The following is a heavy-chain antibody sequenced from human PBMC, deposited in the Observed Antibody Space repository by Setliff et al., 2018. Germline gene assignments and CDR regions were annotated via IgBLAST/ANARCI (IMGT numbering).Heavy chain of an antibody. CDR2: ISWNSGSI. V-gene: IGHV3-9*01. CDR1: GFTFDDYA. Sequence: GGSLRLSCAASGFTFDDYAMHWVRQAPGKGLEWVSGISWNSGSIGYADSARGRFTVSRDNARNLLYLQMNSLRVDDTAVYYCSSYLVSWGQGALVTVSS. CDR3: SSYLVS. D-gene: IGHD2-21*01. J-gene: IGHJ4*02.